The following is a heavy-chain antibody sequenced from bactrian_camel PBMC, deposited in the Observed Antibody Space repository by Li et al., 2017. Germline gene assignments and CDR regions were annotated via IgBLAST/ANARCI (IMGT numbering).Heavy chain of an antibody. CDR1: GNIYSRNC. D-gene: IGHD3*01. CDR3: AAENIGDGDYCYVARSQFTN. Sequence: HVQLVESGGGSVEAGGSLRLSCVVSGNIYSRNCMGWFRQAPGKEREVVAVRSLGDAYTYYADSVKGRFTISQLSSDNVLFLQMDSLKPDDTAMYYCAAENIGDGDYCYVARSQFTNWGQGTQVTVS. CDR2: RSLGDAYT. V-gene: IGHV3S54*01. J-gene: IGHJ4*01.